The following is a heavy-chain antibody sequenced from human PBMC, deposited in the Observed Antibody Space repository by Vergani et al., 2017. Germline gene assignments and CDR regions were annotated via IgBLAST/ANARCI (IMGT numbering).Heavy chain of an antibody. CDR2: LFSAGST. CDR1: GFSVRTNY. J-gene: IGHJ6*02. D-gene: IGHD1-26*01. Sequence: VQILQSGGGLVQPGGSLRLSCEASGFSVRTNYMTWVRQIPGKGLECVSILFSAGSTSYSDSVKGRFTISKDNSKNVLYLQMNSLRVEDTAVYYCASDGREQTPNFSYGLDVWGQGTTVTVSS. CDR3: ASDGREQTPNFSYGLDV. V-gene: IGHV3-66*02.